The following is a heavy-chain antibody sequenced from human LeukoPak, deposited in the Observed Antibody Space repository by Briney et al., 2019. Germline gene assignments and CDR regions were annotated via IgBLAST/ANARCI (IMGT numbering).Heavy chain of an antibody. J-gene: IGHJ5*02. D-gene: IGHD3-22*01. V-gene: IGHV3-11*01. CDR1: GFTFSDHY. CDR2: ISSSGTTI. CDR3: ARDRQYYYDSSGYYDQ. Sequence: GGSLRLSCAASGFTFSDHYMNWIRQAPRKGLEWASCISSSGTTIYYADSVKGRFTISRDNAKNSLYLQMNSLRAEDTAVYYCARDRQYYYDSSGYYDQWGQGTLVTVSS.